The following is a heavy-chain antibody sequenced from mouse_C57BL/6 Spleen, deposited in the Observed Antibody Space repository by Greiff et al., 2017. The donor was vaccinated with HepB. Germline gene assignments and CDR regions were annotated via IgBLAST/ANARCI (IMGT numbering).Heavy chain of an antibody. CDR1: GYTFTSYW. CDR2: IDPTDSYT. D-gene: IGHD1-1*01. J-gene: IGHJ4*01. CDR3: ARSYCGSGYDALDY. V-gene: IGHV1-50*01. Sequence: VQLQQPGAELVKPGASVKLSCTASGYTFTSYWMHWVRQRPGQGLEWIGEIDPTDSYTYYNQKLKGKATLTVATTSSTTYMKLRSLTSEDSAVYYCARSYCGSGYDALDYWGQGTSVTVSS.